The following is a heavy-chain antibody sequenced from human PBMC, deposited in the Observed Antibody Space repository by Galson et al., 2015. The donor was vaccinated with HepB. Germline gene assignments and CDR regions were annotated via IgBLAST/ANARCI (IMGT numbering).Heavy chain of an antibody. Sequence: SVKVSCKASGYKFTSYYMHWVRQAPGQGLEWMGRVNPKGGGTNYAQNFQGRVTMARDKSISTAYLQWSSLKASDTAMYYCARHASGYGNLDYWGQGTLVTVSS. J-gene: IGHJ4*02. CDR3: ARHASGYGNLDY. V-gene: IGHV1-2*06. CDR1: GYKFTSYY. D-gene: IGHD5-12*01. CDR2: VNPKGGGT.